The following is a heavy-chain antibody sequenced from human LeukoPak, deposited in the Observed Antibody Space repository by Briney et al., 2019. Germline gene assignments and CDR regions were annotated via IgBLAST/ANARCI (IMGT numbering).Heavy chain of an antibody. J-gene: IGHJ5*02. CDR1: GFSFSTHS. D-gene: IGHD6-19*01. CDR3: ARGIPVAGRGNWFDP. CDR2: ISSSSNST. V-gene: IGHV3-21*01. Sequence: PGGSLRLSCAASGFSFSTHSMNWVRQAPGKGLEWVSSISSSSNSTYYADSVRGRFTISRDNAENSLFLQMNTLRAEDTAVYYCARGIPVAGRGNWFDPWGQGTLVTVSS.